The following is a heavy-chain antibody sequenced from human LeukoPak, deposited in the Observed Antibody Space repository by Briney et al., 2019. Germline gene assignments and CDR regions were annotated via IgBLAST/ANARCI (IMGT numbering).Heavy chain of an antibody. D-gene: IGHD6-13*01. CDR1: GYTFTPYY. CDR2: INPTSANT. CDR3: ARDQRGGRISWYSHFDF. J-gene: IGHJ4*02. Sequence: ASVKVSFKSYGYTFTPYYMHWVRQAPGQGLEWMGIINPTSANTRYAQKFQGRVTMTSDTSTSTVYMELSSLTSEDTAVYYCARDQRGGRISWYSHFDFWGQGTLVTVSS. V-gene: IGHV1-46*01.